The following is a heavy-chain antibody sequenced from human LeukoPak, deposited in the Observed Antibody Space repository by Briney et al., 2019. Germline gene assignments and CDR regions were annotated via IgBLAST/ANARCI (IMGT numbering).Heavy chain of an antibody. D-gene: IGHD3-16*01. CDR3: ARVRRGRFSFDY. Sequence: PGGSLRLSCAASGFTFDDYAMHWVRQAPGQGLEWGSGFGWNSRSRGSADSVKGRFTISRDNAMNTLYLQMNSLRAAATAVYYCARVRRGRFSFDYWGQGTLFTVSS. CDR2: FGWNSRSR. J-gene: IGHJ4*02. CDR1: GFTFDDYA. V-gene: IGHV3-9*01.